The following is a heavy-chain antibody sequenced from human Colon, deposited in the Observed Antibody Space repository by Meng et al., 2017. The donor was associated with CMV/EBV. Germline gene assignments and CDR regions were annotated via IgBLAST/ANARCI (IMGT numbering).Heavy chain of an antibody. D-gene: IGHD2-2*02. CDR3: AKDGRYCSSASCYIPPGYFYAMDV. J-gene: IGHJ6*02. CDR1: GFTFASSA. Sequence: SWAASGFTFASSAMTWVRQAPGKGLEWVSFISGSGSSTDYADSVKGRFSISRDNSKNMLYLQINSLRADDTAVYYCAKDGRYCSSASCYIPPGYFYAMDVWGQGTTVTVSS. CDR2: ISGSGSST. V-gene: IGHV3-23*01.